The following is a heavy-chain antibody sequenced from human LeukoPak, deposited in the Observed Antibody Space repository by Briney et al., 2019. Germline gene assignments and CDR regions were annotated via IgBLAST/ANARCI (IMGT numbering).Heavy chain of an antibody. CDR2: INAGNGNT. V-gene: IGHV1-3*01. D-gene: IGHD3-22*01. Sequence: ASVKVSCKASGYTFTSYAMHWLRQAPGQRLEWMGWINAGNGNTKYSQKFQGRVTITRDTSASTAYMELSSLRSEDTAVYYCARDWYYYDSSGLDYWGQGTLVTVSS. CDR1: GYTFTSYA. J-gene: IGHJ4*02. CDR3: ARDWYYYDSSGLDY.